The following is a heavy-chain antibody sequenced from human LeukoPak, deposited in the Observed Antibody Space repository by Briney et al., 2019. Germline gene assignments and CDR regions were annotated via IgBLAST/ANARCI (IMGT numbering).Heavy chain of an antibody. CDR1: GFIFKTYA. CDR2: IWYDGSNK. J-gene: IGHJ4*02. D-gene: IGHD6-19*01. Sequence: GGSLRLPCAASGFIFKTYAMHWVRQAPGKGLEWVTMIWYDGSNKYYGDSVKGRFTISRDNSKNTVYLQMNSLRPEDTAVYYCARAPLHSNGWSFDYWGQGTLVTVSS. V-gene: IGHV3-30*02. CDR3: ARAPLHSNGWSFDY.